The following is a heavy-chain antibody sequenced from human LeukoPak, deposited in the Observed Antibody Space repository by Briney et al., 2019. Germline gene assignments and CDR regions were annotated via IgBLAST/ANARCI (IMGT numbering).Heavy chain of an antibody. CDR2: IKSKTDGGTT. CDR1: GFTFSNAW. J-gene: IGHJ4*02. Sequence: GGSLRLSCAASGFTFSNAWMSWVRQAPGKGLEWVGRIKSKTDGGTTDYAAPVKGRFTISRDDSKNTLYLQMDSLKIEDTAVYYCTTDGVGVEGATYDNWGQGTLVSVSS. CDR3: TTDGVGVEGATYDN. D-gene: IGHD1-26*01. V-gene: IGHV3-15*01.